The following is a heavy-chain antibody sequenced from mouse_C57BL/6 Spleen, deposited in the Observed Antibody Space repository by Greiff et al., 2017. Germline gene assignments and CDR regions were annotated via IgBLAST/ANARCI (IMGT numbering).Heavy chain of an antibody. D-gene: IGHD1-1*01. CDR1: GYTFTSYW. J-gene: IGHJ2*01. V-gene: IGHV1-64*01. Sequence: QVQLKQPGAELVKPGASVKLSCKASGYTFTSYWMHWVKQRPGQGLEWIGMIHPNSGSTNYNEKFKSKATLTVDKSSSTAYMQLSSLTSEDSAVYYCARSGFITQDYFDYWGQGTTLTVSS. CDR3: ARSGFITQDYFDY. CDR2: IHPNSGST.